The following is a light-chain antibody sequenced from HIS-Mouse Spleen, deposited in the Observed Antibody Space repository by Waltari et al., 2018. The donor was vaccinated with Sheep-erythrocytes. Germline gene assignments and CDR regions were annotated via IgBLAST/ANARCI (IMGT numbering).Light chain of an antibody. J-gene: IGKJ1*01. CDR1: SW. V-gene: IGKV1-5*03. Sequence: SWLAWYQQKPGKAPKLLIYKASSLESGVPSRFSGSGSGTEFTLTISSLQPDDFATYYCQQYNSYWTFGQGTKVEIK. CDR2: KAS. CDR3: QQYNSYWT.